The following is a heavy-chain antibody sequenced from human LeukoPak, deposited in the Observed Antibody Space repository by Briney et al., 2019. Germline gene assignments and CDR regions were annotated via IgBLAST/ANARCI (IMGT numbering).Heavy chain of an antibody. Sequence: PGGSLRLSCAASGFRFNNYAMSWVRQAPGKGLEWVSSISGSATEPHYADSVGGRLTISRDNSRNTLYLHMNSLRAEDTAVYYCAKAQHGYTNSPFDYWGQGTVVTVSS. D-gene: IGHD6-6*01. J-gene: IGHJ4*02. V-gene: IGHV3-23*01. CDR3: AKAQHGYTNSPFDY. CDR2: ISGSATEP. CDR1: GFRFNNYA.